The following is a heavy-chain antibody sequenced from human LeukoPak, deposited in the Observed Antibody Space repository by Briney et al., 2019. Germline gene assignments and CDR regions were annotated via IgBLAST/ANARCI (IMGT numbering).Heavy chain of an antibody. J-gene: IGHJ4*02. CDR1: GYTFTSYD. CDR2: MSPNSGDT. Sequence: ASVKVSCKASGYTFTSYDFNWVRQATGQRPEWMGWMSPNSGDTGYAQKFQDRVTMTRNTPISTAYMELSSLRSDDTAVYYCARGPPNWGYDYWGPGTLVTVSS. CDR3: ARGPPNWGYDY. V-gene: IGHV1-8*01. D-gene: IGHD7-27*01.